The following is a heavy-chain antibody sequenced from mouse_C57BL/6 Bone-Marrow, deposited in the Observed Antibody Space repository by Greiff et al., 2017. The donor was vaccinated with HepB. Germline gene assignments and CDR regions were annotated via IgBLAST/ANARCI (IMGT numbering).Heavy chain of an antibody. CDR2: IDPSDSYT. Sequence: VQLKQPGAELVRPGTSVKLSCKASGYTFTSYWMHWVKQRPGQGLEWIGVIDPSDSYTNYNQKFKGKATLTVDTSSSTAYMQLSSLTSEDSAVYYCARRAVTTVVAPFAYWGQGTLVTVSA. D-gene: IGHD1-1*01. CDR3: ARRAVTTVVAPFAY. CDR1: GYTFTSYW. V-gene: IGHV1-59*01. J-gene: IGHJ3*01.